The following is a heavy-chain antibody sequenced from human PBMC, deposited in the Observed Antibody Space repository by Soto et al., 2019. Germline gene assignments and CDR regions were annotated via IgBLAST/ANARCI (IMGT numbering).Heavy chain of an antibody. CDR3: ARKTGTNYYGMDV. V-gene: IGHV1-69*13. D-gene: IGHD1-7*01. Sequence: ASVKVSCKASGGTVSSYAISWVRQAPGQGLEWMGGIIPIFGTANYAQKFQGRVTITADESTSTAYMELSSLRSEDTAVYYCARKTGTNYYGMDVWGQGTTVNVSS. CDR1: GGTVSSYA. J-gene: IGHJ6*02. CDR2: IIPIFGTA.